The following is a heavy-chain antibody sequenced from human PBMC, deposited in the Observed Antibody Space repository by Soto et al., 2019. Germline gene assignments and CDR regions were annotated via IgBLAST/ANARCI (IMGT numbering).Heavy chain of an antibody. CDR3: ARVWFITMIVVVITRTLD. Sequence: ASETLSLTCTVSGGSISSYYWSWIRQPPGKGLEWIGYIYYSGSTNYNPSLKSRVTISVDTSKNQFSLKLSSVTAADTAVYYCARVWFITMIVVVITRTLDWGQGTLVTVSS. CDR2: IYYSGST. D-gene: IGHD3-22*01. CDR1: GGSISSYY. J-gene: IGHJ4*02. V-gene: IGHV4-59*01.